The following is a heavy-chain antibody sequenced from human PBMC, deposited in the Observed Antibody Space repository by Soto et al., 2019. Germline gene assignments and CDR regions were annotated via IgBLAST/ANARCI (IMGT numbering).Heavy chain of an antibody. D-gene: IGHD3-9*01. CDR3: AKEGWNYDILTGYYSERAYYGMDV. CDR1: GFTFSSYA. J-gene: IGHJ6*02. V-gene: IGHV3-23*01. CDR2: VRGSGGST. Sequence: EVQLLESGGGLVQPGGSLRLSCAASGFTFSSYAMSWVRQAPGKGLEWVSAVRGSGGSTYYADSVNGRFTISRDNYKNTLYLQMNSRSAEDTAGYYCAKEGWNYDILTGYYSERAYYGMDVWGQGTTVTVSS.